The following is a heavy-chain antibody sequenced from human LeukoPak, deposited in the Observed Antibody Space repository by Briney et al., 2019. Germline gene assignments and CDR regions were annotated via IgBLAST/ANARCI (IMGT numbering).Heavy chain of an antibody. CDR2: IKQDGGEK. CDR3: ARDTIMITFGGVPDY. J-gene: IGHJ4*02. D-gene: IGHD3-16*01. Sequence: PGGSLRLSCAASGFTFSSYWMSWVRQALGKGLEWVANIKQDGGEKYYVDSVKGRFTISRDNAKNSLYLQMNSLRAEDTAVYYCARDTIMITFGGVPDYWGQGTLVTVSS. V-gene: IGHV3-7*01. CDR1: GFTFSSYW.